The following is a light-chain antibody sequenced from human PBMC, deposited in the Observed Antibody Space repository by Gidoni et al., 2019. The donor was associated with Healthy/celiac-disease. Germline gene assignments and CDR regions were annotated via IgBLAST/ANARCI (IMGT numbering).Light chain of an antibody. CDR1: QGISSY. CDR3: QQYYSYPD. J-gene: IGKJ4*01. Sequence: AIRMTQSPSSFSASTGDSVTITCRASQGISSYLAWYQQKPGQAPKLLIYAASTLQSGVPSRFRGSGSGTDFTLTISCLPSEAFATYYCQQYYSYPDFGGGTKVEIK. V-gene: IGKV1-8*01. CDR2: AAS.